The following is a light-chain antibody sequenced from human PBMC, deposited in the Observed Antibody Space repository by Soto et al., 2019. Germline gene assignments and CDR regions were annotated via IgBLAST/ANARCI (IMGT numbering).Light chain of an antibody. CDR3: QQYNNWPLT. CDR1: QSVSSN. Sequence: EIVMTQSPVTLSVSPGERATLSCRASQSVSSNLAWYQQKPGQAPRLLIYGASTRATGIPARFNGSGSGTEFTLTISSLQSEDFAVYYCQQYNNWPLTFGQGTRLEIK. V-gene: IGKV3-15*01. CDR2: GAS. J-gene: IGKJ5*01.